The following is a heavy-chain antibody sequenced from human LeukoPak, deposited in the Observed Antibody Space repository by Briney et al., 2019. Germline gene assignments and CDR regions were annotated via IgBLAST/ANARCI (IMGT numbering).Heavy chain of an antibody. J-gene: IGHJ4*02. CDR1: GYTFSSYY. Sequence: GASVTVSCTASGYTFSSYYIHWVRQAPGQGLEWMGMIYCSGGTTNYAQKFQGRVTMTRDTATSTVYMELSSLRSEDTAAFYCARSTSSSGRPLYYFDYWGQGSLLTVSS. D-gene: IGHD1-26*01. V-gene: IGHV1-46*01. CDR3: ARSTSSSGRPLYYFDY. CDR2: IYCSGGTT.